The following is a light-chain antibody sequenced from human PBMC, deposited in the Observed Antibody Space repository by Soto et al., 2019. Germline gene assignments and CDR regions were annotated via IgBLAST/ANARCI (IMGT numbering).Light chain of an antibody. Sequence: IVMTQSPATLSVSPGERATLSCRASQSVSSYLAWYQQKPGQAPRLLIYGASTRATGIPDRFSGGGSGTEFTLTISSLQSEDFAVYYCQLYNNWPLTFGGGTKVEIK. J-gene: IGKJ4*01. CDR2: GAS. V-gene: IGKV3-15*01. CDR1: QSVSSY. CDR3: QLYNNWPLT.